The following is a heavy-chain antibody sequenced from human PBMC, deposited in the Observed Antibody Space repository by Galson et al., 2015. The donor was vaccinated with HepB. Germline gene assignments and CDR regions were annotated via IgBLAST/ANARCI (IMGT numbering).Heavy chain of an antibody. V-gene: IGHV1-3*01. CDR3: ARASYDYVWGSYRFAC. D-gene: IGHD3-16*02. Sequence: SVKVSCKASGYTFTSYAMHWVRQAPGQRLEWMGWINAGNGNTKYSQKFQGRVTITRDTSASTAYMELSSLRSEDTAVYYCARASYDYVWGSYRFACWGQGTLVTVSS. J-gene: IGHJ4*02. CDR1: GYTFTSYA. CDR2: INAGNGNT.